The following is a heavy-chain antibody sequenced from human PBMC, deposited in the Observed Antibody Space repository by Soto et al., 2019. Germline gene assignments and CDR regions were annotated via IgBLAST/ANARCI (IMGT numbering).Heavy chain of an antibody. J-gene: IGHJ4*02. CDR1: GGSFSGHY. CDR3: ARVDDY. V-gene: IGHV4-34*02. CDR2: VNESGST. Sequence: QVQLQQWGAGLLKPSETLSLTCAVYGGSFSGHYWGWIRQSPGKGLEWIGEVNESGSTNYNPSLERRVTISVDTSKNQFSLKFNSVTAADTAVYYCARVDDYWGQGTLVTVSS.